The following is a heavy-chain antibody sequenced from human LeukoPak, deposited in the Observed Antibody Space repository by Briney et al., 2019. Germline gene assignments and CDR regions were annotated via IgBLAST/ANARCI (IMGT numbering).Heavy chain of an antibody. V-gene: IGHV3-53*04. CDR3: AREAINYYGSGSYRNAFDI. D-gene: IGHD3-10*01. Sequence: GGSLRLSCGASGFTVNSNYMAWVRQAPGKGLEWVALIYSGGSTHYSDSVRGRFTISRHNSNNTLYLQMRSLRPDDTAVYYCAREAINYYGSGSYRNAFDIWGQGTMVTVSS. J-gene: IGHJ3*02. CDR2: IYSGGST. CDR1: GFTVNSNY.